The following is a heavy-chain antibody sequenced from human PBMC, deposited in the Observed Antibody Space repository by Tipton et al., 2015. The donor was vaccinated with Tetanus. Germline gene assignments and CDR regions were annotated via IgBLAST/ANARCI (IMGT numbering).Heavy chain of an antibody. CDR1: GFAFRNTW. CDR2: IFHSGST. D-gene: IGHD2-2*01. J-gene: IGHJ3*01. Sequence: LRLSCEASGFAFRNTWMSWVRQAPGKGLEWIAYIFHSGSTNYSPSLKSRVAISMDTSKNQISLKLSSVTAADTAVYYCARRSYCSSSRCFDAFDLWGQGTMVTVSS. CDR3: ARRSYCSSSRCFDAFDL. V-gene: IGHV4-59*01.